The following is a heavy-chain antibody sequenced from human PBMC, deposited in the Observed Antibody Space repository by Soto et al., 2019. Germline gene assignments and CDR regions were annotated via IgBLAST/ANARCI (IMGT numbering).Heavy chain of an antibody. CDR3: ANVDNSYSYGVRHDAFDI. J-gene: IGHJ3*02. D-gene: IGHD5-18*01. V-gene: IGHV1-69*13. Sequence: GASVKVSCKASGGTFSSYAISWVRQAPGQGLEWMGGIIPIFGTANYAQKFQGRVTITADESTSTAYMELSSLRSEDTAVYYCANVDNSYSYGVRHDAFDIWGQGTTVTVSS. CDR1: GGTFSSYA. CDR2: IIPIFGTA.